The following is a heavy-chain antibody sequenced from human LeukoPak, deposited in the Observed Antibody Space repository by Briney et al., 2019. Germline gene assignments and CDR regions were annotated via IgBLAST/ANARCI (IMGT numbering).Heavy chain of an antibody. CDR1: GGSISSYY. CDR2: IYTSGST. D-gene: IGHD3-10*01. CDR3: AREDYYGSGSYFSYFHY. J-gene: IGHJ4*02. V-gene: IGHV4-4*07. Sequence: SETLSLTCTVSGGSISSYYWSWIWQPAGKGLEWIGRIYTSGSTNYNPSLKSRVTMSVDTSKNQFSLKLSSVTAADTAVYYCAREDYYGSGSYFSYFHYWGQGTLVTVSS.